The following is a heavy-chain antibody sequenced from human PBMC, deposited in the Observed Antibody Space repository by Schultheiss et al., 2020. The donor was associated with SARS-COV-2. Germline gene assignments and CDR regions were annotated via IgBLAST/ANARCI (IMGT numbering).Heavy chain of an antibody. J-gene: IGHJ4*02. CDR1: GGSFSGYY. CDR3: ARQGYNYGPAFDY. CDR2: INHSGST. D-gene: IGHD5-18*01. Sequence: SETLSLTCAVYGGSFSGYYWSWIRQPPGKGLEWIGEINHSGSTNYNPSLKSRVTISVDTSKNQFSLKLSSVTAADTAVYYCARQGYNYGPAFDYWGQGTLVTVSS. V-gene: IGHV4-34*01.